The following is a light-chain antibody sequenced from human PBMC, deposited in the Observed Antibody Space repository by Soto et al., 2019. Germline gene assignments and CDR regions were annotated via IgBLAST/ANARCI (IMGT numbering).Light chain of an antibody. CDR1: QSVSSN. J-gene: IGKJ2*01. V-gene: IGKV3-15*01. CDR2: GAS. CDR3: QQYNNWHPLT. Sequence: EIVMTQSPATLSVSPGDRATLSCRASQSVSSNLAWYQQKPGQAPRLLIYGASTRATAIPARFSGSGYGPEFTLTISSMQSEDFAVYFCQQYNNWHPLTFGQGTQLEIK.